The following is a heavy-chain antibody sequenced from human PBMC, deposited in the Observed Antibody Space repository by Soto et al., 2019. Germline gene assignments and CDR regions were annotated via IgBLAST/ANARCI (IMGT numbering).Heavy chain of an antibody. V-gene: IGHV1-69*13. Sequence: ASVKVSCKASGGTFSSYAISWVRQAPGQGLEWMGGIIPIFGTANYAQKFQGRVTITADESTSTAYMELTSLRSDDTAVYYCARVGSVAAGRPFDYWGQGTSVTVSS. CDR2: IIPIFGTA. D-gene: IGHD2-15*01. J-gene: IGHJ4*02. CDR1: GGTFSSYA. CDR3: ARVGSVAAGRPFDY.